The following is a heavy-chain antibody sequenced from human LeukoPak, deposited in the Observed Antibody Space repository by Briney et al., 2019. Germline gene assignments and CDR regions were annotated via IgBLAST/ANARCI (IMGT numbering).Heavy chain of an antibody. J-gene: IGHJ5*02. Sequence: PSETLSLTCTVSGGSISSYYWSWIRQPPGKGLEWIGYIYTSGSTNYNPSLKSRVTISVDTSKNQFSLKLSSVTAADTAVYYCARGGGFSSSWYNWFDPWGQGTLVTVSS. CDR2: IYTSGST. CDR1: GGSISSYY. V-gene: IGHV4-4*09. D-gene: IGHD6-13*01. CDR3: ARGGGFSSSWYNWFDP.